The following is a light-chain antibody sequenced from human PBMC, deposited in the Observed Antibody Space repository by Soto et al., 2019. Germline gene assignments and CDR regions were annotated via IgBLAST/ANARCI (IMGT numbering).Light chain of an antibody. CDR3: HQYAASPLT. CDR2: GAS. J-gene: IGKJ4*01. Sequence: EIVLTQSPGTLSLSPGESTTLSCRASQSVGRNSLAWYQQKPGRAPRLLIHGASYRATGIPDRFSGSGSETDFTLTISRLEPEDSAVYYCHQYAASPLTFGGGTKVEIK. CDR1: QSVGRNS. V-gene: IGKV3-20*01.